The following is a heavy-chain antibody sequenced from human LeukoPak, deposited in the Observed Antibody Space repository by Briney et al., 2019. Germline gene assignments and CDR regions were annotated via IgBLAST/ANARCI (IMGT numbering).Heavy chain of an antibody. Sequence: GGSLRLSCAASGFTVSSNYMSWVRQAPGKGLEWVSVINSGGSTYYADSVKGRFTISRDNSKNTLYLQMNSLRAEDTAVYYCARVQDTAMENYFDYWGQGTLVTVSS. V-gene: IGHV3-66*01. CDR1: GFTVSSNY. D-gene: IGHD5-18*01. J-gene: IGHJ4*02. CDR2: INSGGST. CDR3: ARVQDTAMENYFDY.